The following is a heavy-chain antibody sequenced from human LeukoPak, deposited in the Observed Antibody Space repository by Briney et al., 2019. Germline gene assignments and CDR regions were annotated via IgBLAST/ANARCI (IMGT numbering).Heavy chain of an antibody. J-gene: IGHJ3*01. CDR3: ARRGSSDYYYGVAFDV. CDR2: IRSSSSLI. CDR1: GFTFSSYA. D-gene: IGHD3-22*01. Sequence: PGGSLRLSCAASGFTFSSYAMSWVRQAPGKGLEWVSYIRSSSSLIYYADSVKGRFTISRDNAKNSLYLQMNSLRAEDTAVYYCARRGSSDYYYGVAFDVWGQGTMVTVSS. V-gene: IGHV3-48*01.